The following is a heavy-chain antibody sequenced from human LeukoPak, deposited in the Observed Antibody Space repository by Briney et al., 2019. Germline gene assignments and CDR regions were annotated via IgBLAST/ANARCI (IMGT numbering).Heavy chain of an antibody. CDR2: IYYSGST. D-gene: IGHD2-8*01. J-gene: IGHJ4*02. CDR3: ASEYCTSSTCRFDS. Sequence: SETLSLTCTVSGGSISSYYWSWIRQPPGKGLEWIGYIYYSGSTNYNPSLKSRVTISVDTSRNQFSLKLTSVTAADTALYYCASEYCTSSTCRFDSWGQGTLVTVSS. CDR1: GGSISSYY. V-gene: IGHV4-59*01.